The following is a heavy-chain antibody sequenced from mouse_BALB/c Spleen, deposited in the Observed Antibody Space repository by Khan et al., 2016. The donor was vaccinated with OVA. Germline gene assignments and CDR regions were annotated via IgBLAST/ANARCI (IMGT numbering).Heavy chain of an antibody. V-gene: IGHV5-9-3*01. CDR1: GFTFSTYA. CDR2: ISSDGDYT. CDR3: ARSPYGNFSY. D-gene: IGHD2-1*01. Sequence: EVQLVESGGGLVKPGGSLKLSCAASGFTFSTYAMSWVRQTPEKRLEWVATISSDGDYTYYPDNVTGRFTIYRDNAKNTLYLQMSSLRSEDTAMSYCARSPYGNFSYWGHGTLVPVSA. J-gene: IGHJ3*01.